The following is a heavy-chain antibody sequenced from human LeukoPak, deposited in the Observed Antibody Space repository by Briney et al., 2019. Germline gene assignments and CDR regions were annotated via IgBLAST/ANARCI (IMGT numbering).Heavy chain of an antibody. CDR3: ARIISGYNYANDY. CDR1: GGSISSYY. V-gene: IGHV4-59*12. Sequence: SETLSLTCTVSGGSISSYYWSWIRQPPGKGLEWIGYIYYSGSTNYNPSLKSRVTISVDTSKNQFSLRLSSVTAADTAVYYCARIISGYNYANDYWGQGTLVTVSS. CDR2: IYYSGST. J-gene: IGHJ4*02. D-gene: IGHD5-18*01.